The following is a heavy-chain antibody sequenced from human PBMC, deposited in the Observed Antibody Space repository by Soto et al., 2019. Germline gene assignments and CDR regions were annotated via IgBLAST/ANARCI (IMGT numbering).Heavy chain of an antibody. CDR2: IYTSGST. CDR1: GGSISSYY. CDR3: ARDQILRYFDWLFRDDAFDI. Sequence: SETLSLTCTVSGGSISSYYWSWIRQPAGKGLEWIGRIYTSGSTNYNPSLKSRVTMSVDTSKNQFSLKLSSVTAADTAVYYCARDQILRYFDWLFRDDAFDIWGQGTMVTVSS. V-gene: IGHV4-4*07. D-gene: IGHD3-9*01. J-gene: IGHJ3*02.